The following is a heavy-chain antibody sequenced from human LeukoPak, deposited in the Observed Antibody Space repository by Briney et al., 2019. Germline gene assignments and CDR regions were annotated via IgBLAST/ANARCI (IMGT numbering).Heavy chain of an antibody. J-gene: IGHJ4*02. D-gene: IGHD1-26*01. V-gene: IGHV3-30-3*01. Sequence: PGGSLRLSCAASGFTFSSYAMPWVRQAPGKGLEWVAVISYDGSNKYYADSVKGRFTISRDNSKNTLYPQMNSLRAEDTAVYYCARVPYSGSYYFDYWGQGTLVTVSS. CDR1: GFTFSSYA. CDR3: ARVPYSGSYYFDY. CDR2: ISYDGSNK.